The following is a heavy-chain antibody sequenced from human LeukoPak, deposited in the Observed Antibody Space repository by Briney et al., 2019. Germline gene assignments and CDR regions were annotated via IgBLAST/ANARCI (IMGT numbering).Heavy chain of an antibody. CDR2: MNPNSGNT. CDR1: GYTFTSYD. CDR3: ATRTIFGVDAFDI. Sequence: ASVKVSCEASGYTFTSYDINWVRQATGQGLEWMGWMNPNSGNTGYAQKFQGRVTITRNTSTSTAYMELSSLRSEDTAVYYCATRTIFGVDAFDIWGQGTMVTVSS. V-gene: IGHV1-8*03. J-gene: IGHJ3*02. D-gene: IGHD3-3*01.